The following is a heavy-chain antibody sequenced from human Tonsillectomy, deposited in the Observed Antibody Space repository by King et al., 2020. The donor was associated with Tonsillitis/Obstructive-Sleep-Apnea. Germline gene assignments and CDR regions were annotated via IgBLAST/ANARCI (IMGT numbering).Heavy chain of an antibody. Sequence: VQLVESGGGLVQPGGSLRLSCEASGFTFNSYAMTWVRQAPGKGLEWVSTISDSGGSTYYADSVKGRFTISRDNSKNTLYLQMNSLRAEDTAVYYCAKDEQWLEPSYFDYWGQGTLVTVSS. CDR3: AKDEQWLEPSYFDY. CDR2: ISDSGGST. D-gene: IGHD6-19*01. V-gene: IGHV3-23*04. CDR1: GFTFNSYA. J-gene: IGHJ4*02.